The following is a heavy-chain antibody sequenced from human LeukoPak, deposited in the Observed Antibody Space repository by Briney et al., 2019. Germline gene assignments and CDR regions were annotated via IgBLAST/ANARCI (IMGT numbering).Heavy chain of an antibody. D-gene: IGHD3-22*01. V-gene: IGHV4-34*01. Sequence: SETLSLTCGVYGGSFSGYYWSWIRQPPGKGLEWIGEINHSGSTNYNPSLKSRVTISVDTSKNQFSLKLSSVTAADTAVYYCARVGDYYYDSSGYSDYWGQGTLVTVSS. CDR2: INHSGST. J-gene: IGHJ4*02. CDR3: ARVGDYYYDSSGYSDY. CDR1: GGSFSGYY.